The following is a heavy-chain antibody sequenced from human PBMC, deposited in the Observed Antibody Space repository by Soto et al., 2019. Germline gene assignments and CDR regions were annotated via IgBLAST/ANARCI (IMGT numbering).Heavy chain of an antibody. CDR1: GGSFSGYY. D-gene: IGHD3-10*01. CDR3: ARDKITSLFDY. J-gene: IGHJ4*02. V-gene: IGHV4-34*01. Sequence: QVQLQQWGAGLLKPSETLSLTCAVYGGSFSGYYWTWIRQPPGTGLEWIGEINHSGSTNYHPSLKSRATSSVDTSKNQFPLTLTSVTAADTAVYYCARDKITSLFDYWGQGLLVTVSS. CDR2: INHSGST.